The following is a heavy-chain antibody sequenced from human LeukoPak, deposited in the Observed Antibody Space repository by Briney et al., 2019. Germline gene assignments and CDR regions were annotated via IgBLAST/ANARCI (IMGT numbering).Heavy chain of an antibody. Sequence: SETLSLTCTVSGGSISSSTYYWVWIRQPPGKGLEWIGHIYDSGSPTYKSSLKSRVTISVDTSKSQFSLRLTSVTAADTAVYYCARDGYSSGWYDYWGQGTLVTVSS. V-gene: IGHV4-61*01. CDR1: GGSISSSTYY. D-gene: IGHD6-19*01. CDR3: ARDGYSSGWYDY. CDR2: IYDSGSP. J-gene: IGHJ4*02.